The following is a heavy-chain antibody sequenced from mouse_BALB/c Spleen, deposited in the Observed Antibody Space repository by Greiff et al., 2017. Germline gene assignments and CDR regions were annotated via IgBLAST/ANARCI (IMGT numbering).Heavy chain of an antibody. CDR2: INSNGGST. V-gene: IGHV5-6-3*01. Sequence: EVHLVESGGGLVQPGGSLKLSCAASGFTFSSYGMSWVRQTPDKRLELVATINSNGGSTYYPDSVKGRFTISRDNAKNTLYLQMSSLKSEDTAMYYCARDPPYGKDAMDYWGQGTSVTVSS. J-gene: IGHJ4*01. CDR1: GFTFSSYG. CDR3: ARDPPYGKDAMDY. D-gene: IGHD2-10*02.